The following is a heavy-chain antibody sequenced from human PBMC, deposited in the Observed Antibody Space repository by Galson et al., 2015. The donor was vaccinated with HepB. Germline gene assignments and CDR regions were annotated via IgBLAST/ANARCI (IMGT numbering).Heavy chain of an antibody. Sequence: SLRLSCAASGFTFSTHWMSWVRQAPGKGLGWVSLIKGYGSSAKYFADSVKGRITISRDNAKNSMYLQLNILRAEDTAVYYSACLDTAVVHTTDYWGPGTLVTVSS. CDR3: ACLDTAVVHTTDY. CDR2: IKGYGSSAK. D-gene: IGHD5-18*01. J-gene: IGHJ4*02. CDR1: GFTFSTHW. V-gene: IGHV3-7*03.